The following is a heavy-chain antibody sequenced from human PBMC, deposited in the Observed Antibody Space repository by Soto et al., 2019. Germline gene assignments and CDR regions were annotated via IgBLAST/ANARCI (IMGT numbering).Heavy chain of an antibody. CDR1: GFTFSSYS. Sequence: EVQLVESGGGLVKPGGSLRLSCAASGFTFSSYSMNWVRQAPGKGLEWVSSISSSSSYIYYADSVKGRFTISRDNATNSLYLQMNSLRAEDTAVYYCARDSWWSFSSSNDYFDYWGQGTLVTVSS. CDR2: ISSSSSYI. D-gene: IGHD6-6*01. J-gene: IGHJ4*02. V-gene: IGHV3-21*01. CDR3: ARDSWWSFSSSNDYFDY.